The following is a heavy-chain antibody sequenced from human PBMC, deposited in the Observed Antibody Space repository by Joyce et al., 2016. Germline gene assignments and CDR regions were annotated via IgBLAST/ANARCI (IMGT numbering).Heavy chain of an antibody. CDR3: ARGGSCSGGTCYSSAYYYYGMDV. J-gene: IGHJ6*02. Sequence: QVQLVQSGAEVKKPGSSVKVSCKASGGTFSSYAISWVRQAPGQGLEWMGGSIPIFGTANDTQKFQGRVTITADESTSTAYMELSSLRSEDTAVYYCARGGSCSGGTCYSSAYYYYGMDVWGQGTTVTVSS. CDR2: SIPIFGTA. V-gene: IGHV1-69*12. D-gene: IGHD2-15*01. CDR1: GGTFSSYA.